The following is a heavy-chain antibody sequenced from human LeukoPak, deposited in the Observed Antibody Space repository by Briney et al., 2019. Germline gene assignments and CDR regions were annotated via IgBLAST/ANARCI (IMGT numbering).Heavy chain of an antibody. Sequence: GGSLRLSCAASGFTFSSYAMTWVRQAPGKGLEWVSSIKGSGDNTFYADSVKGRFTISRDNSKNTVYLQMNSLRAEDTAVYYCARDQVDRIWYFDYWGQGTLVTVSS. CDR2: IKGSGDNT. D-gene: IGHD1-14*01. J-gene: IGHJ4*02. V-gene: IGHV3-23*01. CDR3: ARDQVDRIWYFDY. CDR1: GFTFSSYA.